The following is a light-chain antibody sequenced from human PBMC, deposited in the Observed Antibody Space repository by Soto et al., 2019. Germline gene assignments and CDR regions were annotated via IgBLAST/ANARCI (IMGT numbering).Light chain of an antibody. V-gene: IGKV1-12*01. CDR3: QQANSFPLT. J-gene: IGKJ4*01. CDR1: QGISSW. CDR2: DAS. Sequence: DIQMTQPPSSLSESVGARVTITCRASQGISSWLAWYQQKLGKAPNLLIYDASTLQSGFPSRFSGSGSGTDFTLTISSLQPEDFATYYCQQANSFPLTFGGGTTVDIK.